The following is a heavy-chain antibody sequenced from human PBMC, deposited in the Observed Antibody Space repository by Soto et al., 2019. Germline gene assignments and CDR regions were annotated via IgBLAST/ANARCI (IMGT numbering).Heavy chain of an antibody. Sequence: QVHLVQSGAEVKKPGASVKVSCKASGYTFTNYDINWVRQATGQGLEWMGWMKPNSGNTGYAPKFQGRVTMTRNTSMNTAYMDLSSLTSEDTAVYYCVRSGYCTNGVCYYGDFDYWGQGTLVTVSS. D-gene: IGHD2-8*01. V-gene: IGHV1-8*01. CDR3: VRSGYCTNGVCYYGDFDY. CDR1: GYTFTNYD. J-gene: IGHJ4*02. CDR2: MKPNSGNT.